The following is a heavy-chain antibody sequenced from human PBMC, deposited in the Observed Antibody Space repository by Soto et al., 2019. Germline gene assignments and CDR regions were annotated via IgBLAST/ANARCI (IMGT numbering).Heavy chain of an antibody. CDR1: GRSFSGYY. V-gene: IGHV4-34*01. Sequence: QVQLQQWGAGLLKPSETLSLTCAVYGRSFSGYYWSWIRQPPGKGLEWIGEINHSGSTNYNPSLKGRVTISVDTSKNQFSLKLSSVTAADTAVYYCARATGSISTYYYYYMDVWGKGTTVTVSS. J-gene: IGHJ6*03. CDR3: ARATGSISTYYYYYMDV. D-gene: IGHD6-6*01. CDR2: INHSGST.